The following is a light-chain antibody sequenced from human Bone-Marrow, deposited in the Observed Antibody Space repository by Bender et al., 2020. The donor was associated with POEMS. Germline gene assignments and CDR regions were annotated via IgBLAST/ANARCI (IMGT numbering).Light chain of an antibody. CDR1: KLGNKY. Sequence: SYELAQPPSVSVSPGQTATISCSGDKLGNKYACWYQQKPGQSPVLVIYQDNERPSGIPERFSGSNSGNTATLTISGTQAVDEADYYCQSWDRTTVVFGGGTKLTVL. V-gene: IGLV3-1*01. J-gene: IGLJ2*01. CDR3: QSWDRTTVV. CDR2: QDN.